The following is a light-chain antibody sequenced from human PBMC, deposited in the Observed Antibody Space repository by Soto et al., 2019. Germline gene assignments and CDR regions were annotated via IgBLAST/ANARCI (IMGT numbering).Light chain of an antibody. J-gene: IGKJ4*01. CDR2: AAS. CDR1: QGIRND. V-gene: IGKV1-6*01. Sequence: AIQMTQYTSSLSASVGDRVTITCRASQGIRNDLGWYQQKPGKAPKLLIYAASSLQSGVPSRFSGSGSGTDFTLTISSLQPEDFATYYCLQDYNLLTFGGGTKVDIK. CDR3: LQDYNLLT.